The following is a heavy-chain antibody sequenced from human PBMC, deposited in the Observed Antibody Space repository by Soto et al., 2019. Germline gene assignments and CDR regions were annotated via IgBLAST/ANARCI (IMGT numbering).Heavy chain of an antibody. CDR1: GGTLSNYG. CDR3: AREPSRYQSYYFDY. D-gene: IGHD2-2*01. V-gene: IGHV1-69*12. CDR2: ILPVFGTS. J-gene: IGHJ4*02. Sequence: QLHLVQSGSEVKKPGSSVRVSCKTSGGTLSNYGLSWVRLAPGQGLEWMGGILPVFGTSNYAQKFQDRLTITADESTTTAYMDLTSLTSDDTAVYYCAREPSRYQSYYFDYWGQGTLVTVSS.